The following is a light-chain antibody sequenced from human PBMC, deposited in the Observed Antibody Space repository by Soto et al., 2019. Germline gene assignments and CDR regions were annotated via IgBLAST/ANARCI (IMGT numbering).Light chain of an antibody. J-gene: IGKJ1*01. CDR3: EQYPSYWT. CDR1: QSISRQ. V-gene: IGKV1-5*03. CDR2: QAY. Sequence: DIQMTQSPSTLSASVGDRVSITCRASQSISRQLAWYQQKPGKAPNLLIYQAYNLETGVPSRGTGSGSGTEFTLSIRGLELDDLATYYCEQYPSYWTFGQGTKVEFK.